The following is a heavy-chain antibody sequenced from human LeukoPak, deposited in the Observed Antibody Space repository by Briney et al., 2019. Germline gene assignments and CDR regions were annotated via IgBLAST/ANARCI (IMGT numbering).Heavy chain of an antibody. D-gene: IGHD6-19*01. Sequence: GSSVKVSCKASGGTLSSYAISWVRQAPGQGLEWMGGIIPIFGTANYAQKFQGRVTITADESTSTAYMELSSLRSEDTAVYYCARPYSSGRAYYYYYMDVWGKGTTVTVSS. V-gene: IGHV1-69*01. CDR1: GGTLSSYA. J-gene: IGHJ6*03. CDR2: IIPIFGTA. CDR3: ARPYSSGRAYYYYYMDV.